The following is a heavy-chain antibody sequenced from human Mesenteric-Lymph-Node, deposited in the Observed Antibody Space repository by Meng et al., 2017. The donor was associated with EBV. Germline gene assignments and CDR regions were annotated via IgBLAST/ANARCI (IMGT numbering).Heavy chain of an antibody. J-gene: IGHJ4*02. D-gene: IGHD3-22*01. CDR3: ARQDYYDVTGYYYFDY. CDR2: VNSNSGDA. Sequence: QVQLVQSGAEVKKPGASVKVSCKTSGYTFSGYYIHWVRQAPGQGLEWMGRVNSNSGDANYAQKFQGRVTMTRDSSVTTAYMEVNRLRSDDTAVYYCARQDYYDVTGYYYFDYWGQGTLVTVDS. V-gene: IGHV1-2*06. CDR1: GYTFSGYY.